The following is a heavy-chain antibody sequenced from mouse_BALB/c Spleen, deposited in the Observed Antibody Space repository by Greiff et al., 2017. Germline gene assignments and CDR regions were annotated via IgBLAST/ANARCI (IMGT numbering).Heavy chain of an antibody. V-gene: IGHV1-69*02. CDR1: GYTFTSYW. J-gene: IGHJ4*01. CDR2: IDPSDSYT. CDR3: ARNPYYAMDY. Sequence: QVQLQQSGAELVKPGASVKLSCKASGYTFTSYWMHWVKQRPGQGLEWIGEIDPSDSYTNYNQKFKGKATLTVDKSSSTAYMQLSSLTSEDSAVYYCARNPYYAMDYWGQGTSVTVSS.